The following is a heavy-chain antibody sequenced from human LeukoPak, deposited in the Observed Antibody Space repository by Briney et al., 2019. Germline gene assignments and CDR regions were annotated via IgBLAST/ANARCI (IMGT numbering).Heavy chain of an antibody. CDR1: GFTFSSYS. V-gene: IGHV3-21*01. D-gene: IGHD4-17*01. J-gene: IGHJ4*02. Sequence: GGSLRLSSAASGFTFSSYSMNWVRQAPGKGLEWVSSISSSSSYIYYADSVKGRFTISRDNAKHSLYLQMNSLRAEDTAVYYCARLDQYDYGDSFDYWGQGTLVTVSS. CDR3: ARLDQYDYGDSFDY. CDR2: ISSSSSYI.